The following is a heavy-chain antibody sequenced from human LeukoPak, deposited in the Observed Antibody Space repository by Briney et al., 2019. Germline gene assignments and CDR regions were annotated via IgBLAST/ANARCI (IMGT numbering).Heavy chain of an antibody. CDR1: GYSFAAFW. CDR2: IYPGDSVV. CDR3: ARASASCGGDCFGFYFFDL. V-gene: IGHV5-51*01. D-gene: IGHD2-21*02. J-gene: IGHJ2*01. Sequence: GESLKIACQGSGYSFAAFWIARVRQMPGKGLELMGLIYPGDSVVRYSPSFEGQVTISADQSITTAYVQWTSLRASDTALYFCARASASCGGDCFGFYFFDLWGRGTQVTVSS.